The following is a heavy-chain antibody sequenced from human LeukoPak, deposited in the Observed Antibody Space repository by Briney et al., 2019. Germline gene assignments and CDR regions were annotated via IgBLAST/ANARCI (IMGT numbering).Heavy chain of an antibody. D-gene: IGHD3-3*01. CDR2: ISHIGRT. CDR3: ARDKTFEVVNFFDY. V-gene: IGHV4-59*11. CDR1: GDSFSSHY. J-gene: IGHJ4*02. Sequence: SETLSLTCAVSGDSFSSHYWTWIRQSPGTGLEWIGYISHIGRTNYNPSLKSRVTISIDTSKNQFSLKLRSVTAADTAVYYCARDKTFEVVNFFDYWGQGTLVTVSS.